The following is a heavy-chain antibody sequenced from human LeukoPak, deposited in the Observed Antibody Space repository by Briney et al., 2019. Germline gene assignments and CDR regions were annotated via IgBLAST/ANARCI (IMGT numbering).Heavy chain of an antibody. CDR2: ISYDGSNK. V-gene: IGHV3-30-3*01. J-gene: IGHJ3*02. CDR1: GFTFSSYA. D-gene: IGHD1-26*01. CDR3: ARDGASGGTFDI. Sequence: GGSLRLSCAASGFTFSSYAIHWVRQAPGKGLEWVAVISYDGSNKYYADSVKGRFTISRDNSKNTLYLQMNSLSAEDTAVYYCARDGASGGTFDIWGQGTMVTVSS.